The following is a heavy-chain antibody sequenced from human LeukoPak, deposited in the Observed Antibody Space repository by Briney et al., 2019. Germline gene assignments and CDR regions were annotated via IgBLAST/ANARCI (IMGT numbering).Heavy chain of an antibody. J-gene: IGHJ4*02. CDR3: ARGDSIGNMITFGGVIVIKTYYFDY. D-gene: IGHD3-16*02. V-gene: IGHV4-34*01. CDR1: GGSFSGYY. CDR2: INHSGST. Sequence: SETLSLTCAVYGGSFSGYYWSWIRQPPGKGLEWIGEINHSGSTNYNPSLKSRVTISVDTSKNQFSLKLSSVTAADTAVYYCARGDSIGNMITFGGVIVIKTYYFDYWGQGTLATVSS.